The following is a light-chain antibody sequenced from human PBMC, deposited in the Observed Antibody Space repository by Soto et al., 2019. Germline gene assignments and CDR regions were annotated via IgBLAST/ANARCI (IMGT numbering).Light chain of an antibody. J-gene: IGKJ1*01. CDR1: QTVHSNY. Sequence: EMVLTQSPGILSLSPGERATLSCRASQTVHSNYLAWYQQRPGQAPRLLVYGASRTASGIPDRFSGSGSGTDFTLTITRLEREDFGVFYCEHYGASPHTFGQGTKVEIK. CDR3: EHYGASPHT. CDR2: GAS. V-gene: IGKV3-20*01.